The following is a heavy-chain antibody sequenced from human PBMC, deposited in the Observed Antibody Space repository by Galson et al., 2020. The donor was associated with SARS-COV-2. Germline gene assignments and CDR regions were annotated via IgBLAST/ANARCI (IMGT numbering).Heavy chain of an antibody. Sequence: SETLSLTCTVSGGSISSYYWSWIRQPPGKGLEWIGYIYYSGSTNYNPSLKSRVTISVDTSKNQFSLKLSSVTAADTAVYYCARALSLRYNWNDPKFGYFDYWGQGTLVTVSS. CDR2: IYYSGST. CDR1: GGSISSYY. J-gene: IGHJ4*02. V-gene: IGHV4-59*01. D-gene: IGHD1-20*01. CDR3: ARALSLRYNWNDPKFGYFDY.